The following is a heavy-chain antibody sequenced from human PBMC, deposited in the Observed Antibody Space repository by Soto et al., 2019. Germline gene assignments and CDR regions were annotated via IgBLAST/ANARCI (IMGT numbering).Heavy chain of an antibody. V-gene: IGHV4-39*01. CDR3: AGTRNFDY. CDR1: GGSISSSSYY. CDR2: IYYSGST. J-gene: IGHJ4*02. Sequence: SETLSLTCTVSGGSISSSSYYWGWIRQPPGKGLKWIGSIYYSGSTYYNPSLKSRVTISVDTSKNQFSLKLSSVTAADTAVYYCAGTRNFDYWGQGTLVTVSS.